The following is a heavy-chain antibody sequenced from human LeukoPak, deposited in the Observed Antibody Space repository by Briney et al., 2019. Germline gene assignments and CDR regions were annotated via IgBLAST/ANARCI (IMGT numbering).Heavy chain of an antibody. CDR3: ATGVRAIPIYY. CDR2: ILPILGSA. CDR1: GGSFSSST. V-gene: IGHV1-69*16. D-gene: IGHD2-21*01. Sequence: SVKVSCKASGGSFSSSTLSWVRQAPGQGPEWMGGILPILGSATYAQKFQGRVTITTDESTNTAYMELRSLRSDDTAVFYCATGVRAIPIYYWGQGTLVTISS. J-gene: IGHJ4*02.